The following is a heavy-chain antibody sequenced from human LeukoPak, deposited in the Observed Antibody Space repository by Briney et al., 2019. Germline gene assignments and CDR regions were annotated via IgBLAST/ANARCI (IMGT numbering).Heavy chain of an antibody. Sequence: ASVKVSCKASGYTFTSYAMHWVRQAPGQRLEWTGWINAGNGNTKYSQKFQGRVTITRDTSAGTAYMELSSLRSEDTAVYYCARDAIDIAAAAHDAFDIWGQGTMVTVSS. V-gene: IGHV1-3*01. CDR3: ARDAIDIAAAAHDAFDI. CDR1: GYTFTSYA. D-gene: IGHD6-13*01. J-gene: IGHJ3*02. CDR2: INAGNGNT.